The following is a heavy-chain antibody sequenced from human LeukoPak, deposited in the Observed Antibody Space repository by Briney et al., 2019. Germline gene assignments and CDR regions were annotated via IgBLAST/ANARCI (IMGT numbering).Heavy chain of an antibody. V-gene: IGHV3-23*01. CDR1: GFTFSSSG. J-gene: IGHJ4*02. CDR3: AKGAYDLYYFDY. Sequence: GGSLRLSCAASGFTFSSSGMSWVRQAPGKGLEWVSSISGGGGSTYYADSVKGRFTISRDNSKNTLYLQMNSLRAEDTAVYYCAKGAYDLYYFDYWGQGTLVTVSS. CDR2: ISGGGGST. D-gene: IGHD1-26*01.